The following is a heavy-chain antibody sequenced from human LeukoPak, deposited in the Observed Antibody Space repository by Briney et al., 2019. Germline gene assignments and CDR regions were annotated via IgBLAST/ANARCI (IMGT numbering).Heavy chain of an antibody. CDR2: ISGSGGST. J-gene: IGHJ4*02. CDR3: AKDLLSYSSGLYFDY. Sequence: GESLRLSCAASGVTLRNYGLSWVRHTPGKGLEWVSAISGSGGSTYYADSVKGRFTISRDNSKNTLYLQMNSLRAEDTAVYYCAKDLLSYSSGLYFDYWGQGTLVTVSS. CDR1: GVTLRNYG. D-gene: IGHD6-19*01. V-gene: IGHV3-23*01.